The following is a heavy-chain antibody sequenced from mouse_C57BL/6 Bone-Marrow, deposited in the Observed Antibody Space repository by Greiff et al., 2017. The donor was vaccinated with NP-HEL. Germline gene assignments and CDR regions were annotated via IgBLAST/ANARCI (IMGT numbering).Heavy chain of an antibody. CDR2: INPNNGGT. D-gene: IGHD2-4*01. J-gene: IGHJ4*01. Sequence: EVQLQQSGPELVKPGASVKISCKASGYTFTDYYVNWVKQSHGKSLEWIGDINPNNGGTSCNQKFKGKATLTVDKSSSTAYMELRSLTSEDSAVYYCARATYYDYDGAMDYWGQGTSVTVSS. V-gene: IGHV1-26*01. CDR1: GYTFTDYY. CDR3: ARATYYDYDGAMDY.